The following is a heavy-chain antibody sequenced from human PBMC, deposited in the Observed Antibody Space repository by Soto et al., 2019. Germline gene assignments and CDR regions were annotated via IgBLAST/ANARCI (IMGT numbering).Heavy chain of an antibody. Sequence: VEMVQSGAEVKKPGASVRVSCKTSGYTFTDYFIHWVRQAPGQGLEGMGWINPNSGGTNYAQKLLGRVTMNRDTSITTVYLDVSRLRSDDTATYYCARDTNIPANAIHDGRWGQGTLVTVSS. D-gene: IGHD2-2*01. CDR2: INPNSGGT. V-gene: IGHV1-2*02. CDR3: ARDTNIPANAIHDGR. CDR1: GYTFTDYF. J-gene: IGHJ4*02.